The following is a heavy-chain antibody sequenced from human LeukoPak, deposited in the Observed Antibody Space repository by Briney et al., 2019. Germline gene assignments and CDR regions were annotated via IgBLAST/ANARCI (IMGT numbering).Heavy chain of an antibody. CDR2: IYSGGST. CDR1: GFTVSSNY. V-gene: IGHV3-53*01. CDR3: ARQAGYYYYGMDV. Sequence: PGGSLRLSCAASGFTVSSNYMSWVRQAPGKGLEWVSVIYSGGSTYYADSVKGRFTISRDNSKNTRYLQMNSLRAEDTAVYYCARQAGYYYYGMDVWGKGTTVTVSS. J-gene: IGHJ6*04.